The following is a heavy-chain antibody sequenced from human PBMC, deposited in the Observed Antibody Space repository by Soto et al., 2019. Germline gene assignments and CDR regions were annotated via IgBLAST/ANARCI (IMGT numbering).Heavy chain of an antibody. CDR1: GDSVSSNSAA. CDR3: ARAYSSSSDDYYYYYGMDF. Sequence: SQTLSLTCVISGDSVSSNSAAWNWIRQSPSRGLEWLGRTYYRSKWYNDYAVSVKSRITINPDTSKNQFSLQLNSVTPEDTAVYYCARAYSSSSDDYYYYYGMDFWGQGTTVTVSS. CDR2: TYYRSKWYN. D-gene: IGHD6-6*01. J-gene: IGHJ6*02. V-gene: IGHV6-1*01.